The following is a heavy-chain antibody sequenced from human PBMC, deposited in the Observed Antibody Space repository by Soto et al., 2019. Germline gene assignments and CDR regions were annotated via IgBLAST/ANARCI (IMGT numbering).Heavy chain of an antibody. J-gene: IGHJ4*02. V-gene: IGHV3-15*07. D-gene: IGHD6-19*01. CDR3: TIAPQWLVRKFDY. Sequence: LRLSCVASGFTFSNAWMNWVRQAPGKGLEWVGRIKSKSDGGTTDYAAPAKGRFTISRDDSKNTVYPQMDSLKTEDTAMYYCTIAPQWLVRKFDYWGQGTLVTVSS. CDR1: GFTFSNAW. CDR2: IKSKSDGGTT.